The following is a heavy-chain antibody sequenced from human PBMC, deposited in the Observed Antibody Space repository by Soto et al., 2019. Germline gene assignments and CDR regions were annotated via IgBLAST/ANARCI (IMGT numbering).Heavy chain of an antibody. CDR1: GGSFGSSA. CDR2: IIPAFDKA. D-gene: IGHD3-16*01. J-gene: IGHJ3*01. CDR3: PRLRGDWVDAFDL. V-gene: IGHV1-69*01. Sequence: QVQLVQSWADVKKPGSSVKVSCKTSGGSFGSSAISWVRQAPAQGLEWMGEIIPAFDKANYAQNFQGRLTITAIALTGTVFMELSSLTSEDTAVYFCPRLRGDWVDAFDLWGLGTFVSVSS.